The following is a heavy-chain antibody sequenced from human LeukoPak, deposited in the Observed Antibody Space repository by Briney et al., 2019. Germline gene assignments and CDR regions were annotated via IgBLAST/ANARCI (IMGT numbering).Heavy chain of an antibody. D-gene: IGHD7-27*01. CDR2: ISSSSSYI. CDR3: ARLANWEADY. V-gene: IGHV3-21*01. CDR1: GFTFSSYS. J-gene: IGHJ4*02. Sequence: GSLRLSCAASGFTFSSYSMNWVRQAPGKGLEWVSSISSSSSYIYYADSVRGRFTISRDNAKNSLYLQMNSLRAEDTAVYYCARLANWEADYWGQGTLVTVSS.